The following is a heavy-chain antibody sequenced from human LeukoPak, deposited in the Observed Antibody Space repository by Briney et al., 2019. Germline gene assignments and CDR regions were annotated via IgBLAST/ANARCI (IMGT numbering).Heavy chain of an antibody. Sequence: PGRSLRLSCAASGFTFDDYAMHWVRQAPGKGLEWVSGISWNSGSIGYADSVKGRFTISRDNAKNSLYLQMNSLRAEDTALYYCAKDNPGPAVAGRVYYYYYGMDVWGQGTTVTVSS. CDR1: GFTFDDYA. J-gene: IGHJ6*02. CDR3: AKDNPGPAVAGRVYYYYYGMDV. V-gene: IGHV3-9*01. CDR2: ISWNSGSI. D-gene: IGHD6-19*01.